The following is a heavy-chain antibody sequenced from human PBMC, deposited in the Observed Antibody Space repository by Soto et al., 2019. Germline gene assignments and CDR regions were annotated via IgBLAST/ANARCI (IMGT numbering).Heavy chain of an antibody. Sequence: GGSLRLSCAASGFTFSSYSMNWVRQAPGKGLEWVSYISSSSSTIYYADSVKGRFTISRDNAKNSLYLQMNSLRDEDTAVYYCASTNRPYYYDSSGYYTYWGQGTLVTVS. CDR1: GFTFSSYS. V-gene: IGHV3-48*02. D-gene: IGHD3-22*01. CDR2: ISSSSSTI. J-gene: IGHJ4*02. CDR3: ASTNRPYYYDSSGYYTY.